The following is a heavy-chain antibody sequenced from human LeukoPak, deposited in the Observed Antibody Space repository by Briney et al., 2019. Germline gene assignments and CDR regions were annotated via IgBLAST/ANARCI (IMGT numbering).Heavy chain of an antibody. Sequence: SVKVSCKASGGTFSSYAISWVRQAPGQGLEWMGGIIPIFGTANYAQKFQGRVTITADESTSTAYMELSGLRSEDTAVYYCARDGKRMVRGVITPLDYWGQGTLVTVSS. CDR2: IIPIFGTA. V-gene: IGHV1-69*13. J-gene: IGHJ4*02. CDR3: ARDGKRMVRGVITPLDY. D-gene: IGHD3-10*01. CDR1: GGTFSSYA.